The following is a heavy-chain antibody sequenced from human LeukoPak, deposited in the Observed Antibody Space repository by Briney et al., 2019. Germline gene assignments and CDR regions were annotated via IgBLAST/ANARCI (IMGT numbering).Heavy chain of an antibody. V-gene: IGHV1-8*01. D-gene: IGHD3-10*01. Sequence: ASVKVSCKASGYTFTSYDINWVRQATGQGLEWMGWMNPNSGNTGYAQKFQGRVTMTRNTSISTAYMELSSLRSEDTAVYYCARGPRITMVRGAYYGMDVWGQGTTVTVSS. CDR1: GYTFTSYD. CDR3: ARGPRITMVRGAYYGMDV. J-gene: IGHJ6*02. CDR2: MNPNSGNT.